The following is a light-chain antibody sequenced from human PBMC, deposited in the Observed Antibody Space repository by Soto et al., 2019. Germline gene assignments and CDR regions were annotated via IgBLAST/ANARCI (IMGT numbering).Light chain of an antibody. Sequence: QSALTQPASMSGSPGQSITISCTGSSSDVGSYDYVSWYQHHPGKAPKLLIYDVTTRPSGISHRFSGSKSGHTASLTISGLQAEDGADYYCASYVSSSSVFVFGPGTKLTVL. CDR3: ASYVSSSSVFV. J-gene: IGLJ1*01. V-gene: IGLV2-14*03. CDR2: DVT. CDR1: SSDVGSYDY.